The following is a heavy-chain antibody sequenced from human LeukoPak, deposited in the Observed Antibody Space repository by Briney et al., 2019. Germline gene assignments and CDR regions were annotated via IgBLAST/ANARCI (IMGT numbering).Heavy chain of an antibody. J-gene: IGHJ3*02. CDR3: AGPFAVTLDDAFDI. Sequence: GSSVKASCKASGGTFSSYAISWVRQAPGQGLEWMGGIIPIFGTANYAQKFQGRVTITADESTSTAYMELSSLRSEDTAVYYCAGPFAVTLDDAFDIWGQGTMVTVSS. CDR2: IIPIFGTA. CDR1: GGTFSSYA. V-gene: IGHV1-69*01. D-gene: IGHD2-21*02.